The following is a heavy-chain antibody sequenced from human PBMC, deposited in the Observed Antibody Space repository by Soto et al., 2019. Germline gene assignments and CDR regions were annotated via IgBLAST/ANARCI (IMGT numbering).Heavy chain of an antibody. CDR2: IYYSGST. Sequence: SETLSLTCTVSGGSISSYYWSWIRQPPGKGLEWIGYIYYSGSTNYNPSLKSRVTISVDTSKNQFSLKLSSVTAADTAVYYCARNDFWSGHSDYWGQGTLVTVSS. V-gene: IGHV4-59*08. D-gene: IGHD3-3*01. CDR1: GGSISSYY. CDR3: ARNDFWSGHSDY. J-gene: IGHJ4*02.